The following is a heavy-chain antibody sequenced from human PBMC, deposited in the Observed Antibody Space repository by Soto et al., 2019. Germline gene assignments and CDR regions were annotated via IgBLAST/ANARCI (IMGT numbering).Heavy chain of an antibody. CDR3: AKGRASDCPGCTQDY. CDR2: VSGSGDST. V-gene: IGHV3-23*01. CDR1: PFTFSSYA. J-gene: IGHJ4*02. D-gene: IGHD2-21*02. Sequence: EVQLLESGGGLAQPGGSLRLCCAASPFTFSSYAMSWVRQAPGKGLEWVSAVSGSGDSTYYADSVKGRFTISRDNSKNTLYLQMNSLRAEDTAVYCCAKGRASDCPGCTQDYWGQGTLVTVSS.